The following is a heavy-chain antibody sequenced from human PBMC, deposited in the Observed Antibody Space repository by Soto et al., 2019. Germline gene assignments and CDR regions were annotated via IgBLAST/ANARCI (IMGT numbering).Heavy chain of an antibody. CDR2: INAGNGNT. CDR1: GYTFTSYA. J-gene: IGHJ4*02. CDR3: ARDMGFGLSDY. D-gene: IGHD3-10*01. V-gene: IGHV1-3*01. Sequence: QVQLVQSGAEVKKPGASVKVSCKASGYTFTSYAMYWVRQAPGQRLEWMGWINAGNGNTKYSQKLQGRVTITRDTSASTAYMDLSSLRSEDTAVYYCARDMGFGLSDYWGQGTLVTVSS.